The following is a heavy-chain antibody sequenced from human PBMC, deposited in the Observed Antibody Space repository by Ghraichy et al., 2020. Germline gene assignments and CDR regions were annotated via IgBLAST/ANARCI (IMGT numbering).Heavy chain of an antibody. CDR3: ARLAVAGSYWYFDL. CDR1: GGTFSSYA. J-gene: IGHJ2*01. Sequence: SVKVSCKASGGTFSSYAISWVRQAPGQGLEWMGGIIPIFGTANYAQKFQGRVTITADESTSTAYMEPSSLRSEDTAVYYCARLAVAGSYWYFDLWGRGTLVTVSS. D-gene: IGHD6-19*01. V-gene: IGHV1-69*13. CDR2: IIPIFGTA.